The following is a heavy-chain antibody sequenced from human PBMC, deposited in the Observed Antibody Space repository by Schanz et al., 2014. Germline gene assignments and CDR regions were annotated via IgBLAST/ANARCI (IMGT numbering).Heavy chain of an antibody. J-gene: IGHJ4*02. D-gene: IGHD1-26*01. CDR2: ISATSAKI. Sequence: EVQLVESGGGLVQPGGSLRLSCAASGFTFSRNAMNWVRQAPGKGLEWVSYISATSAKIDYADSVQGRFTISRDNAKNSLDLQMRSLRDEDTAVYYCAKDPSYGSDWVKYLDHWGQGTLVTVSS. CDR3: AKDPSYGSDWVKYLDH. V-gene: IGHV3-48*02. CDR1: GFTFSRNA.